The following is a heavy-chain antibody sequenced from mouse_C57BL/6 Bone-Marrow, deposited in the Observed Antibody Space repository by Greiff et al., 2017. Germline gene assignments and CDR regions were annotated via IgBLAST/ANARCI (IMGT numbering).Heavy chain of an antibody. CDR3: VRQGGGMDY. CDR2: IRSKSNNYAT. V-gene: IGHV10-1*01. J-gene: IGHJ2*01. CDR1: GFSFNTYA. Sequence: EVKVVESGGGLVQPKGSLKLSCAASGFSFNTYAMNWVRQAPGKGLEWVARIRSKSNNYATYYADSVKDRFTISRDDSESMLYLQMNNLKTEDTAMYYCVRQGGGMDYWGQGTNLTVSS.